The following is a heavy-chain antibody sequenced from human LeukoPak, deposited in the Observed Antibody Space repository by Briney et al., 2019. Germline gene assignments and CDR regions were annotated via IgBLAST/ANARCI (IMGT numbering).Heavy chain of an antibody. CDR3: ARAEAVNDYRSGSYYKHFVY. D-gene: IGHD3-10*01. Sequence: SVKVSCKASGGSFSRYAISGVRQAPGQGLEWMGGTIPIFGTANYAQKFRGRVTITADKSTSTAYMELSSWSSEEPAVYYGARAEAVNDYRSGSYYKHFVYWGEGTRVTVFS. J-gene: IGHJ4*02. CDR2: TIPIFGTA. CDR1: GGSFSRYA. V-gene: IGHV1-69*06.